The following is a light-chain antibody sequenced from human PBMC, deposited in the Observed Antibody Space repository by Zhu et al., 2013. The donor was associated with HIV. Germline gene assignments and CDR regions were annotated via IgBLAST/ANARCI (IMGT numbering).Light chain of an antibody. J-gene: IGKJ3*01. CDR3: MQALQTPLT. V-gene: IGKV2-28*01. CDR2: LGS. CDR1: QSLLHSNGQNY. Sequence: EIVMTQSPLSLPVTPGEPASISCRSSQSLLHSNGQNYLDWYLQKPGQSPQLLIYLGSNRASGVPDRFSGSGSGTDFTLRISRVEAEDVGVYYCMQALQTPLTFGPGTKVDIK.